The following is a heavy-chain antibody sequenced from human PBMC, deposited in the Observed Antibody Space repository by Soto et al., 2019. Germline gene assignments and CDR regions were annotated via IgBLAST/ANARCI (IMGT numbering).Heavy chain of an antibody. Sequence: EVQLVESGGGLVQPGGSLRLSCAASGFTFSSYWMHWVRQAPGKGLVWVSRIHSAGSSTSYADSVKGRFTISRDNAKNTLYLQMNSRRAEDTAVYYGAREFGGLLWFGERSNYGMDVWGQGTTVTVSS. CDR2: IHSAGSST. D-gene: IGHD3-10*01. CDR3: AREFGGLLWFGERSNYGMDV. J-gene: IGHJ6*02. CDR1: GFTFSSYW. V-gene: IGHV3-74*01.